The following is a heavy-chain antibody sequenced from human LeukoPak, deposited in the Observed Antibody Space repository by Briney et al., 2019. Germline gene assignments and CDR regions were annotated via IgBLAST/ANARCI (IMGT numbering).Heavy chain of an antibody. J-gene: IGHJ6*02. D-gene: IGHD1-14*01. CDR1: GFTFKNYW. Sequence: PGGSLRLSCKASGFTFKNYWMHWVRQVPGKGLEWVSGINGDMRSTNYADSVKGRFTITRDNVRSTLFLQMNSLGTEDTAVYYCAKDRGAPDFYYYYYGMDVWGQGTTVTVSS. V-gene: IGHV3-74*01. CDR2: INGDMRST. CDR3: AKDRGAPDFYYYYYGMDV.